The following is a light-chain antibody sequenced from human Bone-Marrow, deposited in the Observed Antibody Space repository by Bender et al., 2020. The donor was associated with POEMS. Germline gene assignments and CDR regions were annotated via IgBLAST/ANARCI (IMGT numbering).Light chain of an antibody. Sequence: SYELTQPSSVSVSPGQTARITCSGDVLAKKFARWFQQKPGQAPVLVIYKDTERPSGVPDRFSGSKSGNTASLTISGLQAEDEADYYCSSYRRGDTLVFGGGTKLTVL. CDR3: SSYRRGDTLV. V-gene: IGLV3-27*01. J-gene: IGLJ2*01. CDR2: KDT. CDR1: VLAKKF.